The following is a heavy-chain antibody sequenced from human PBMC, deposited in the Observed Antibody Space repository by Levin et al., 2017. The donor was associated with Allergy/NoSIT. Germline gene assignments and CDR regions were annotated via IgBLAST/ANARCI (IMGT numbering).Heavy chain of an antibody. D-gene: IGHD6-13*01. CDR2: IYWDDDK. J-gene: IGHJ3*02. Sequence: VSGPTLVKPTQTLTLTCTFSGFSLSTSGVGVGWIRQPPGKALEWLALIYWDDDKRYSPSLKSRLTITKDTSKNQVVLTMTNMDPVDTATYYCASGPIGAAPVYAFDIWGQGTMVTVSS. V-gene: IGHV2-5*02. CDR3: ASGPIGAAPVYAFDI. CDR1: GFSLSTSGVG.